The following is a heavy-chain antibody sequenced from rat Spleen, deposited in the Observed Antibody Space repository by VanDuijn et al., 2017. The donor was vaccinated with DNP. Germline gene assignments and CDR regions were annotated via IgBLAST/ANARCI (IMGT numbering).Heavy chain of an antibody. J-gene: IGHJ4*01. D-gene: IGHD1-12*03. CDR2: IQSGGST. CDR1: GFSLTSYH. CDR3: ARDGYYHYAMDA. Sequence: QVQLKESGPGLVQPSQTLSLTCTVSGFSLTSYHVHWVRQPPGKGLEWMGRIQSGGSTDYNSALKSRLSISRDTSKSQVFLKMNSVQTEDTAMYFCARDGYYHYAMDAWGQGTSVTVSS. V-gene: IGHV2-27*01.